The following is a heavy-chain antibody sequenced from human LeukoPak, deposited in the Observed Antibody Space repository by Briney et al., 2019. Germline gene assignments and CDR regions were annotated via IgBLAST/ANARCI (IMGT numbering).Heavy chain of an antibody. CDR3: SRRLYGDYVDDS. V-gene: IGHV3-7*01. J-gene: IGHJ4*02. Sequence: TGGSLRLSCAGSGFTYINHWMSWVRQAPEEGLEWVASINEDGSVRYYVDSVKGRFTISRDNAKSSLYLQMSSLRGEDTAVYYCSRRLYGDYVDDSWGQGTLVTVSS. CDR2: INEDGSVR. CDR1: GFTYINHW. D-gene: IGHD4-17*01.